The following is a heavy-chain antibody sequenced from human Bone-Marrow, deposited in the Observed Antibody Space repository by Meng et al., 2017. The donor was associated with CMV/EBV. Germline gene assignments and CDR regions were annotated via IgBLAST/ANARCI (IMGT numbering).Heavy chain of an antibody. CDR3: GSDSSGYYETDAFDI. CDR2: IYSGGST. J-gene: IGHJ3*02. D-gene: IGHD3-22*01. Sequence: GGSLRLSCAASGFTVSSNYMSWVRQAPGKGLEWVSDIYSGGSTYYADSVKGRFTISRDNSKNTLYLQMNSLRAEDTAVYYCGSDSSGYYETDAFDIWGQGTMVTVSS. V-gene: IGHV3-53*01. CDR1: GFTVSSNY.